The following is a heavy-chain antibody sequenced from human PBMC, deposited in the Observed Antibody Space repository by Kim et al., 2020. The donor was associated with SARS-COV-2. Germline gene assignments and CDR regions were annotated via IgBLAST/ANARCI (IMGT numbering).Heavy chain of an antibody. D-gene: IGHD3-10*01. Sequence: SGISHYSPSLKSRVNILLDPSKNQFSLKLTSVTATDTAVYYCAKIGWGGDVWGQGTTVTVSS. J-gene: IGHJ6*02. CDR3: AKIGWGGDV. V-gene: IGHV4-4*09. CDR2: SGIS.